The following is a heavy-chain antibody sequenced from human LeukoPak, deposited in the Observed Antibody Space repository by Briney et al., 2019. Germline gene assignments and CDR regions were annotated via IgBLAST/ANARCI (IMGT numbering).Heavy chain of an antibody. CDR2: IDYSGST. D-gene: IGHD3-22*01. CDR1: RGSICSSTYY. CDR3: ARVDGISGYPGGYYYYYMDV. Sequence: PSETLSLTCTVSRGSICSSTYYWGWIRQPPGKGLEWIGNIDYSGSTYYNPSLKSRITISVDTSRNQSSLRLSSVTAADTAVYYCARVDGISGYPGGYYYYYMDVWGKGTTVTISS. V-gene: IGHV4-39*07. J-gene: IGHJ6*03.